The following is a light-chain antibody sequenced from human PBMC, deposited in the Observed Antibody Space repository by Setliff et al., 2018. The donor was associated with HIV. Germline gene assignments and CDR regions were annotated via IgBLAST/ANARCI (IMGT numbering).Light chain of an antibody. CDR2: NVN. Sequence: QSALIQPPSVSGSPGQSVTISCTETSTDVGSYDYVSWCQRHPGTVPRPMIYNVNTRPSGVPDRFSGSKSGNTASMTFAGLQAEDEADYLCCSYVNSATCVFGTGTKV. CDR3: CSYVNSATCV. V-gene: IGLV2-11*01. CDR1: STDVGSYDY. J-gene: IGLJ1*01.